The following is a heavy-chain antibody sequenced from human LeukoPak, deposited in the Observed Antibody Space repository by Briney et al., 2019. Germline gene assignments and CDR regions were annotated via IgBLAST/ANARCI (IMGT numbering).Heavy chain of an antibody. J-gene: IGHJ4*02. CDR2: IYYSGNT. CDR1: GGSISSSNW. CDR3: ARAGSWKLNFDY. V-gene: IGHV4-4*02. D-gene: IGHD6-13*01. Sequence: SETLSLTCAVSGGSISSSNWWSWVRQPPGKGLEWIGYIYYSGNTNYNPSLKTRVTISVDTSKNQFSLKLSSVTAADTAVYYCARAGSWKLNFDYWGQGTLVTVSS.